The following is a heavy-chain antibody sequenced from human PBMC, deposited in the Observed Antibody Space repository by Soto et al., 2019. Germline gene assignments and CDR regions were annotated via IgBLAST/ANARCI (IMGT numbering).Heavy chain of an antibody. CDR3: ARDGRQCVPKSDNFDV. V-gene: IGHV1-18*01. J-gene: IGHJ3*01. CDR1: GYTFSNYG. D-gene: IGHD6-19*01. Sequence: QVPLVQSGAELKKPWASVKVSCKASGYTFSNYGINWVRQDHGQGLEWMGWISAYNGNTKYAQKLQGRVTMATDTPTSTSYMELRRLKSDDTADYYCARDGRQCVPKSDNFDVWGQGTTVTVSA. CDR2: ISAYNGNT.